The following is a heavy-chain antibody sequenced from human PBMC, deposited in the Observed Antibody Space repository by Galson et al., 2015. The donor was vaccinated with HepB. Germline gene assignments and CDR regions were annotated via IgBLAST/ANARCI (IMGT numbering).Heavy chain of an antibody. D-gene: IGHD3-3*01. J-gene: IGHJ4*02. CDR2: ISYDGSNK. CDR3: ARDRAGVWSGAFDY. CDR1: GFTFSSYA. V-gene: IGHV3-30-3*01. Sequence: LRLSCAASGFTFSSYAMHWVRQAPGKGLEWVAVISYDGSNKYYADSVKGRFTISRDNSKNTLYLQMNSLRAEDTAVYYCARDRAGVWSGAFDYWGQGTLVTVSS.